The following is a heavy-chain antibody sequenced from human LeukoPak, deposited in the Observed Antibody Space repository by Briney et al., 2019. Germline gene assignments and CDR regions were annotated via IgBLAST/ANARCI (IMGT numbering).Heavy chain of an antibody. D-gene: IGHD6-19*01. V-gene: IGHV5-51*01. CDR3: ARGGSGWFHNYVY. CDR1: GYSFTTYW. Sequence: GESLKISCKGSGYSFTTYWIVWVRQMPGEGLEWMGIIYPGDSDTRYSPSFQGQVTISADKSISNAFLQWSSPKAPDTALYSCARGGSGWFHNYVYWGERTLVTVSS. CDR2: IYPGDSDT. J-gene: IGHJ4*02.